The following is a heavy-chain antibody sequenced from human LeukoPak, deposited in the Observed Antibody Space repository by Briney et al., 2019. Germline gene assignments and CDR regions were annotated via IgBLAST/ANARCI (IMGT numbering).Heavy chain of an antibody. V-gene: IGHV4-59*08. D-gene: IGHD2-2*01. CDR2: IYYSGST. Sequence: SGPTLVNPSETLSLTCTVSGGSISSYYWSWIRQPPGKGLEWIGYIYYSGSTNYNPSLKSRVTISVDTSKNQFSLKLSTVTAADTAVYYCARSPTHCSSTRCSAFDSWGQGTLVTVSS. CDR3: ARSPTHCSSTRCSAFDS. J-gene: IGHJ5*01. CDR1: GGSISSYY.